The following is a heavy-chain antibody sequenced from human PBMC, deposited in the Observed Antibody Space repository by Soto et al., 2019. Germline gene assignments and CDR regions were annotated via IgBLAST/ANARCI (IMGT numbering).Heavy chain of an antibody. CDR2: ISDSGVNT. CDR3: ARAIVADFFDY. V-gene: IGHV3-23*01. Sequence: PGGSLRLSCTASGFTFSNYAMSWVRQAPGMGLEWVSTISDSGVNTFFGDSMKDRFTISRDNSKSTVYLQLNTVRAEDTAIYYCARAIVADFFDYWGQGTLVTVSS. CDR1: GFTFSNYA. J-gene: IGHJ4*02. D-gene: IGHD6-25*01.